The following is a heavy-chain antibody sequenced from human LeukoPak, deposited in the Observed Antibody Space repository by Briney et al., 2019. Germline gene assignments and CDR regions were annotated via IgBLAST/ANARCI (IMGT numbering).Heavy chain of an antibody. V-gene: IGHV3-7*01. CDR1: GFTFNNYW. J-gene: IGHJ4*02. CDR2: IKLDGSET. CDR3: ARDQTPYY. Sequence: GGSLRPSCAASGFTFNNYWMTWVRQAPGKGLEWVANIKLDGSETHYVDSVKGRFTISRDNTQNSLYLQMNSLRAEDTAVYYCARDQTPYYWGQGTLVTVSS.